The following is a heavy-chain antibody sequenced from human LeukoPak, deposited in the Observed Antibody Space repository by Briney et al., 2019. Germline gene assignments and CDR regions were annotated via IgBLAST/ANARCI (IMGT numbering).Heavy chain of an antibody. CDR3: ARDPAHGYVWPDY. V-gene: IGHV3-30*02. J-gene: IGHJ4*02. D-gene: IGHD6-13*01. Sequence: GGSLRLSCAASGFTFSSYGMHWVRQAPGKGLEWVAFIRYDGSNKYYADSVKGRFTISRDNSKNTLYLQMGSLRAEDMAVYYCARDPAHGYVWPDYWGQGTLVTVSS. CDR2: IRYDGSNK. CDR1: GFTFSSYG.